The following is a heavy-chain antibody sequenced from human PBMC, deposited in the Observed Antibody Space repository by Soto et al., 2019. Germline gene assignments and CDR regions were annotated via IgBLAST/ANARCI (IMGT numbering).Heavy chain of an antibody. CDR2: IYYSGST. J-gene: IGHJ6*03. Sequence: SETLSLTCTVSGCSISSYYWSWIRQPPGKGLEWIGYIYYSGSTNYNPSLKSRVTISVDTSKNQFSLKLSSVTAADTAVYYCASCSGGSCYSYYMDVWGKGTTVTVSS. CDR3: ASCSGGSCYSYYMDV. CDR1: GCSISSYY. D-gene: IGHD2-15*01. V-gene: IGHV4-59*01.